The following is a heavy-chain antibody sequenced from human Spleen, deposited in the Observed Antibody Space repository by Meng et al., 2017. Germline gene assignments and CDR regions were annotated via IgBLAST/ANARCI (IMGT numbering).Heavy chain of an antibody. V-gene: IGHV3-23*04. CDR3: VNPYGDSRGF. Sequence: VQLVESGGGLVKPGGSLRLSCGASGFTFSSYAMTWARQAPGKGLEWVSTITGNGVRAYYSDSVKGRFTFSRDNSKNTMYLQMNSLRAEDTAVYYCVNPYGDSRGFWGQGTLVTVSS. D-gene: IGHD4-17*01. J-gene: IGHJ4*02. CDR2: ITGNGVRA. CDR1: GFTFSSYA.